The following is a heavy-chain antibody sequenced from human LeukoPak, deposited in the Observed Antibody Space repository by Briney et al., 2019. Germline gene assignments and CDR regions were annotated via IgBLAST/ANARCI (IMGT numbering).Heavy chain of an antibody. D-gene: IGHD2-2*02. Sequence: PSETLSLTCAVYGGSFSGYYWSWIRQPPGKGLEWIGEINHSGSTNYNPSLKSRVTISVDTSKNQFSLKLSSVTAADTAVYYCARGRRLLYLGYWGQGTLVTVSS. CDR1: GGSFSGYY. CDR2: INHSGST. J-gene: IGHJ4*02. V-gene: IGHV4-34*01. CDR3: ARGRRLLYLGY.